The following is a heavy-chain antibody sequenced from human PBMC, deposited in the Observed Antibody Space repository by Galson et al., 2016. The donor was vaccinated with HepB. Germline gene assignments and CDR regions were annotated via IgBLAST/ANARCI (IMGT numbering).Heavy chain of an antibody. Sequence: SLRLSCAASGFIFSSYAMAWVRQAPGRGLEWVSTISGSGGHAFYADSVKGRVAVPKDNSGNILYLQINSLIADDTAIYYCARARGFYDAFNVWGPGTTVTVSS. D-gene: IGHD5-12*01. CDR2: ISGSGGHA. CDR3: ARARGFYDAFNV. J-gene: IGHJ3*01. V-gene: IGHV3-23*01. CDR1: GFIFSSYA.